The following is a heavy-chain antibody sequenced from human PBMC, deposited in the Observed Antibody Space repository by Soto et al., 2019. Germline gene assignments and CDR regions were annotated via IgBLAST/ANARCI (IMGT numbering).Heavy chain of an antibody. Sequence: PSETLSLTCAVYGGSFSGYYWSWIRQPPGKGLEWIGEINHSGSTNYNPSLKSRVTISVDTSKNQFSLKLSSVTAADTAVYYCARGRVTIFGVVLGLNWFDPWGQGTLVTVSS. CDR3: ARGRVTIFGVVLGLNWFDP. J-gene: IGHJ5*02. CDR1: GGSFSGYY. D-gene: IGHD3-3*01. CDR2: INHSGST. V-gene: IGHV4-34*01.